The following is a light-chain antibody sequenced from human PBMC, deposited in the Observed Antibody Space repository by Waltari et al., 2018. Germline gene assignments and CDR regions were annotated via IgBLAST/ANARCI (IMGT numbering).Light chain of an antibody. CDR2: EVT. Sequence: SGLTQPASVSGSPGQSITVSCTGTSSDVGTYNLVSWYQQYPGKAPRLMVYEVTKRTSGVSDRFFGSKSGNTASLTSSGLQSEDEADYYCCSYAGLGIYVFGTGTKVTVL. CDR3: CSYAGLGIYV. CDR1: SSDVGTYNL. V-gene: IGLV2-23*02. J-gene: IGLJ1*01.